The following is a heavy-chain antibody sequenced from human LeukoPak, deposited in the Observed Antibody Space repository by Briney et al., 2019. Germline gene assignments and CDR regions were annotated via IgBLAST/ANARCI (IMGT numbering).Heavy chain of an antibody. V-gene: IGHV4-39*07. CDR2: IYYSGST. J-gene: IGHJ4*02. D-gene: IGHD3-10*01. Sequence: SETLSLTCTVSGGSISSSSYYWGWIRQPPGKGLEWIGSIYYSGSTYYNPSLKSRVTISVDTSKNQFSLKLSSVTAADTAVYYCARDYYGSGSYYPQDWGQGTLVTVSS. CDR1: GGSISSSSYY. CDR3: ARDYYGSGSYYPQD.